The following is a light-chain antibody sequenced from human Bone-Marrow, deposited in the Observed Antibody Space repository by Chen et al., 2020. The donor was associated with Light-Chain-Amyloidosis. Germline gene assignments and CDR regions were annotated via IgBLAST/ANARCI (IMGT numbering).Light chain of an antibody. CDR2: DVS. CDR3: SSYTSSSRWV. CDR1: SSDVGGYNY. Sequence: QSALTQPASVSGSPGQSIPLSCPGTSSDVGGYNYVSWYQQHPGKAPKLMIFDVSNRPSGVSSRFSGSKSGNTASLTISGLQAEDEADYYCSSYTSSSRWVFGGGTKLTVL. J-gene: IGLJ3*02. V-gene: IGLV2-14*01.